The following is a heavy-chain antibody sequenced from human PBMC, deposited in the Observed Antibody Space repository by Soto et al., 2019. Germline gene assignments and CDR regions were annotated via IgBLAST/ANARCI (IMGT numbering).Heavy chain of an antibody. D-gene: IGHD3-3*01. Sequence: SETLSLTCTVSGGSISSYYWSWIRQPPGKGLEWIGYIYYSGSTNYNPSLKSRVTISVDTSKNQFSLKLSSVTAADTAVYYCARQNVPSPYDFWSGYYTGYYFDYWGQGTLVTVSS. CDR3: ARQNVPSPYDFWSGYYTGYYFDY. V-gene: IGHV4-59*01. J-gene: IGHJ4*02. CDR1: GGSISSYY. CDR2: IYYSGST.